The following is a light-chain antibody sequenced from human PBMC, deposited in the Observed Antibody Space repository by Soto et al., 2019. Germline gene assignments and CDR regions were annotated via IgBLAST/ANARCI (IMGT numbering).Light chain of an antibody. J-gene: IGKJ2*01. Sequence: EIVLTQSPATLSLSPGERVTLSCRASQSVGSDLAWYLQKPGQAPSLLVYGASTRATGMPARFSGSGSGTEFTLTISSLQSEDFAVYYCQQYNNWPHTFGQGTKLEIK. V-gene: IGKV3-15*01. CDR1: QSVGSD. CDR2: GAS. CDR3: QQYNNWPHT.